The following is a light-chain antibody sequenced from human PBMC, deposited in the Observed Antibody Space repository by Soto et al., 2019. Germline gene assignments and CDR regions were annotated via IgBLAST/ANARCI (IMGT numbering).Light chain of an antibody. J-gene: IGKJ1*01. CDR1: QTISSW. CDR3: HKYIIYSPWT. CDR2: DAS. V-gene: IGKV1-5*01. Sequence: DIQMTQSPSTLSASVGDRVTITCRASQTISSWLAWYQQRPGKAPKLLIYDASSLQSGVPSRFSGSRSGTESALTDSSLQRDDFATYYCHKYIIYSPWTCGQGTKVEIK.